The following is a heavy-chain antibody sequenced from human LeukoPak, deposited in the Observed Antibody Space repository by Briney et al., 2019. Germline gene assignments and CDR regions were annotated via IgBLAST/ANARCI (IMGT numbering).Heavy chain of an antibody. D-gene: IGHD1-1*01. J-gene: IGHJ5*02. CDR2: IYYSGST. Sequence: TSETLSLTCAVSGDSISSYYWSWIRQPPGKGLEWIGYIYYSGSTNYNPSLNSRVTIPIDTSKNQFSLKLTSVTAADTAVYYCARESNGNWFDPWGQGNLVTVSS. CDR3: ARESNGNWFDP. V-gene: IGHV4-59*01. CDR1: GDSISSYY.